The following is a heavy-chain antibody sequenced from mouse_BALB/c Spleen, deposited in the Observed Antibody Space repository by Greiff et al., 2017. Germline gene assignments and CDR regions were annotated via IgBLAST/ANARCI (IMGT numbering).Heavy chain of an antibody. CDR3: ARLDYRYGGYAMDY. Sequence: EVKLEESGPDLVKPSQSLSLTCTATGYSITSGYSWHWIRQFPGNHLEWMGFIHYSGSTNYNPSLKSRISITRDTSKNQFFLQLNSVTTEDTATYYCARLDYRYGGYAMDYWGQGTSVTVSS. CDR1: GYSITSGYS. V-gene: IGHV3-1*02. D-gene: IGHD2-14*01. CDR2: IHYSGST. J-gene: IGHJ4*01.